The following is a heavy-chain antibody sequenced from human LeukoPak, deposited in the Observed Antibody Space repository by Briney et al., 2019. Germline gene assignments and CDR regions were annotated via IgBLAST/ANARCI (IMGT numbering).Heavy chain of an antibody. Sequence: GGSLRLSCAASGFTFSDYYMSWIRQAPGKGLEWVSYISSSGSTIYYADSVKGRFTISRDNAKNSLYLQMNSLGAEDTAVYYCARSVYYDSSGYYYGAVDYWGQGTLVTVSS. CDR3: ARSVYYDSSGYYYGAVDY. J-gene: IGHJ4*02. D-gene: IGHD3-22*01. CDR1: GFTFSDYY. V-gene: IGHV3-11*04. CDR2: ISSSGSTI.